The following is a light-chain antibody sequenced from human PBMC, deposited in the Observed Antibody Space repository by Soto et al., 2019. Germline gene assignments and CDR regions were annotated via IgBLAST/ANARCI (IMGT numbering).Light chain of an antibody. CDR1: QNIANW. CDR2: HAS. V-gene: IGKV1-5*01. J-gene: IGKJ1*01. Sequence: DIQMTQSPSTLPSFVGDRVTITCRASQNIANWLAWYRQKPGTAPELLIYHASTLVSGVPSRFTGSGSGTEFTLAISGLQPGDFATYICHQYATYSFGQGTKVEIQ. CDR3: HQYATYS.